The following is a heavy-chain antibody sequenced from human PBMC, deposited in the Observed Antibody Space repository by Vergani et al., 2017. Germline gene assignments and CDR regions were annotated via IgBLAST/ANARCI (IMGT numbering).Heavy chain of an antibody. CDR1: GGSISSSSYY. D-gene: IGHD6-13*01. Sequence: QLQLQESGPGLVKPSETLSLPCTVSGGSISSSSYYWGWIRQPPGKGLEWIGSIYYSGSTYYNPSLKSRVTISVDTSKNQFSLKLSSVTAADTAVYYCARASIAAAGGDFDYWGQGTLVTVSS. V-gene: IGHV4-39*01. CDR3: ARASIAAAGGDFDY. J-gene: IGHJ4*02. CDR2: IYYSGST.